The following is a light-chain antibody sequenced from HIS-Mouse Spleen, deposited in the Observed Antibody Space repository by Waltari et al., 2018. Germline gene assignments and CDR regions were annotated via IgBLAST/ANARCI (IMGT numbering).Light chain of an antibody. CDR1: NIGVKS. V-gene: IGLV3-21*03. Sequence: SYVLTQPPSVSVAPGKTARTTCGGNNIGVKSLHWYQQKPGQGPVRVGYDDSDRPSGIPERFSGSNSGNTATLTISRVEAGDEADYYCQVWDSSSDHVVFGGGTKLTVL. J-gene: IGLJ2*01. CDR3: QVWDSSSDHVV. CDR2: DDS.